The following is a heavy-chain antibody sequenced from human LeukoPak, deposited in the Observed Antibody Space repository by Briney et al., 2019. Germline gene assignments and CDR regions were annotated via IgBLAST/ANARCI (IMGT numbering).Heavy chain of an antibody. CDR3: ARFSHGNGYTG. V-gene: IGHV4-38-2*02. CDR2: IYHSGST. J-gene: IGHJ4*02. D-gene: IGHD5-24*01. CDR1: GYSISSGYY. Sequence: SETLSLTCTVSGYSISSGYYWGCIRQPPGKGLEWIGSIYHSGSTYYNPSLKSRVTISVDTSKNQFSLNLSSVTAADTAVYYCARFSHGNGYTGWGQGTLVTVSS.